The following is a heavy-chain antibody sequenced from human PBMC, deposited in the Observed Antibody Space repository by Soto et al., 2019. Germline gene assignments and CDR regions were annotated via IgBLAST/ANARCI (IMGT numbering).Heavy chain of an antibody. J-gene: IGHJ4*02. CDR2: ISYDGRYI. V-gene: IGHV3-30*18. Sequence: QMQLVESGGGVVQPGNSLRLSCAASGFIFSNYAMHWVRQAPGKGLEWVALISYDGRYIYYADSVKGRFAISRDNSKKTVELLMNSLRREDTAVYYCAKNRDPMTTVTEIDYWGQGTLVTVSS. CDR1: GFIFSNYA. CDR3: AKNRDPMTTVTEIDY. D-gene: IGHD4-17*01.